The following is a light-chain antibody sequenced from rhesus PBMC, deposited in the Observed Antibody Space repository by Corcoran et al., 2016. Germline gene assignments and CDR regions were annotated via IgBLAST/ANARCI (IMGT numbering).Light chain of an antibody. CDR2: GAS. CDR3: LQYNSDPYS. Sequence: DIQMTQSPSSLSASVGDRVTITCRASQGIHTFLNWYQQKPGKPPKRLIYGASSLDSGVPSRFSGSGSVTDFTLTISSLQPEDFATYYCLQYNSDPYSFGQGTKIEIK. CDR1: QGIHTF. J-gene: IGKJ2*01. V-gene: IGKV1-43*02.